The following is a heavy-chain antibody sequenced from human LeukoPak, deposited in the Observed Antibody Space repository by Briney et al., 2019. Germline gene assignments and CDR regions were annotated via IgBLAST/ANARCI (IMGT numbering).Heavy chain of an antibody. D-gene: IGHD3-22*01. V-gene: IGHV4-59*01. CDR2: IYYSGST. Sequence: PSETLSLTCTVSGGSISSYYWSWIRQPPGKGLEWIGYIYYSGSTNCNPSLKSRVTISVDTSKNQFSLKLSSVTAADTAVYYCSRGAHYYDSSGYLIPLNYWGQGTLVTVSS. J-gene: IGHJ4*02. CDR3: SRGAHYYDSSGYLIPLNY. CDR1: GGSISSYY.